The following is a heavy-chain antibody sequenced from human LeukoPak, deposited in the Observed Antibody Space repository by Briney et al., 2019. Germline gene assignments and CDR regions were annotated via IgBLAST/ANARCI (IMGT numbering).Heavy chain of an antibody. D-gene: IGHD7-27*01. Sequence: SQTLSLTCTVSGGSISSGSYYWSWIRQPAGKGLEWIGRIYTSGSTNYNPSLKSRVTISVDTSKNQFSLKLSSVTAADTAVYYCASNWGSNYYYYYMDVWGKGTTVTVSS. CDR2: IYTSGST. J-gene: IGHJ6*03. V-gene: IGHV4-61*02. CDR3: ASNWGSNYYYYYMDV. CDR1: GGSISSGSYY.